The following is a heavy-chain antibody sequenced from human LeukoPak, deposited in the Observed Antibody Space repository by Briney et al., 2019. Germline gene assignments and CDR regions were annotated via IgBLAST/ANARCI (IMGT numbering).Heavy chain of an antibody. V-gene: IGHV3-23*01. CDR1: GFTFSSYG. J-gene: IGHJ4*02. CDR3: AKVSRSSGWYFDY. CDR2: ISGSGGST. Sequence: GGSLRLSCAASGFTFSSYGMNWVRQAPGKGLEWVSAISGSGGSTYYADSVKGRFTISRDNSKNTLYLQMNSLRAEDTAVYYCAKVSRSSGWYFDYWGQGTLVTVSS. D-gene: IGHD6-19*01.